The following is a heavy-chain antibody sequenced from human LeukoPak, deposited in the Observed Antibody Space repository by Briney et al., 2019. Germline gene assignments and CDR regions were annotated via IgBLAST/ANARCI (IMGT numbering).Heavy chain of an antibody. CDR3: ARGAWFGEVFGDY. Sequence: VGSLCLSRAASAFTFSSYSMHWVRQAPGKGVERVSYISSSSTTIYYGDPVKGRVTISRDNAKNSLLLQMNSLRDEDTAVYYCARGAWFGEVFGDYWGQ. D-gene: IGHD3-10*01. V-gene: IGHV3-48*02. J-gene: IGHJ4*02. CDR1: AFTFSSYS. CDR2: ISSSSTTI.